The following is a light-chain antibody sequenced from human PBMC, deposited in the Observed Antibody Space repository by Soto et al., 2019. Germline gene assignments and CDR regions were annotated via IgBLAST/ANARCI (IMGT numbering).Light chain of an antibody. CDR3: QQYNTYPWT. J-gene: IGKJ1*01. CDR2: MVS. Sequence: TKVTRSPSTLSAYVGDRVTTTVRGSQSIGNWMAWCQHKPGRAPKVLCYMVSSLDSVVSSRFSGSGSGTEFSLTISSLQPDDFATYYCQQYNTYPWTFGQGTKV. V-gene: IGKV1-5*03. CDR1: QSIGNW.